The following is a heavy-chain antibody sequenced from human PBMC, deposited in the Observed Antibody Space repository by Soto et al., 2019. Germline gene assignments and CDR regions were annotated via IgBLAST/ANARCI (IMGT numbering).Heavy chain of an antibody. V-gene: IGHV3-21*01. CDR3: ARDLQPVPAAFSLYYYYYGMDV. CDR2: ISSSSYI. J-gene: IGHJ6*02. CDR1: GFTFSSYS. Sequence: GGSLRVSCAASGFTFSSYSMNWVRQAPGKGLEWVSSISSSSYIYYADSVKGRFTISRDNAKNSLYLQMNSLRAEDTAVYYCARDLQPVPAAFSLYYYYYGMDVWGQGATVTVSS. D-gene: IGHD2-2*01.